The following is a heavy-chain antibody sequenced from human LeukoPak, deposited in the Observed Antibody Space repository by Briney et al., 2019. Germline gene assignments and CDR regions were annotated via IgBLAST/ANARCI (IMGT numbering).Heavy chain of an antibody. Sequence: GGSLRLSCAASGFTFDDYDMSWVRHAPGKGLEGVSGINWNGGSTGYADSVKGRFTISRDNAKNSLYLQMNSLRAEDTALYHCARGEANYDYVWGSYRYSYYFDYWGQGTLVTVSS. CDR1: GFTFDDYD. V-gene: IGHV3-20*01. D-gene: IGHD3-16*02. CDR3: ARGEANYDYVWGSYRYSYYFDY. J-gene: IGHJ4*02. CDR2: INWNGGST.